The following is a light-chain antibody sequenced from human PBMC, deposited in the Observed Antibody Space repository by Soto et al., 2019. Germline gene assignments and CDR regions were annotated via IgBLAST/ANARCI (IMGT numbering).Light chain of an antibody. CDR1: NSDVGGYNY. CDR3: SSYTSSSTYVA. J-gene: IGLJ2*01. V-gene: IGLV2-14*01. CDR2: EVS. Sequence: QSALTQPASVAGSPGQAITISCTGTNSDVGGYNYVSWYQQYPGNAPKLLIYEVSNRPSGVSNRFSGSKSGNTASLTISGLQAEDEADYYCSSYTSSSTYVALGGGTKLTVL.